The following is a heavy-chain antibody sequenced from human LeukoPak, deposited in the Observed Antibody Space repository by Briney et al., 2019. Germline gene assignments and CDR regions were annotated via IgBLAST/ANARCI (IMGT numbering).Heavy chain of an antibody. D-gene: IGHD2-21*01. CDR3: ARGLAYCGGDCFGY. CDR1: GGSISSSSYY. J-gene: IGHJ4*02. Sequence: PSETLSLTCTVSGGSISSSSYYWGCIRQPPGKGLECIGSIYYSGSTYYNPSLKSRVTISVDTSKNQFSLKLSSVTAADTAVYYCARGLAYCGGDCFGYWGQGTLVTVSS. CDR2: IYYSGST. V-gene: IGHV4-39*07.